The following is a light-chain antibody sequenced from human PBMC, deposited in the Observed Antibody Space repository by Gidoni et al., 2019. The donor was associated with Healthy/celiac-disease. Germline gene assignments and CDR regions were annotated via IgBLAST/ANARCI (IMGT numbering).Light chain of an antibody. Sequence: EIVMTQSPATLSVSPGERATLSCRARQSVNSNLAWYQQQPGQAPRLLIFGASTRATGIPARFSGSGSGTEFTLIISSLQSEDFAVYYCQQYNNWPPYTFGQXTKLEIK. CDR1: QSVNSN. CDR3: QQYNNWPPYT. J-gene: IGKJ2*01. V-gene: IGKV3-15*01. CDR2: GAS.